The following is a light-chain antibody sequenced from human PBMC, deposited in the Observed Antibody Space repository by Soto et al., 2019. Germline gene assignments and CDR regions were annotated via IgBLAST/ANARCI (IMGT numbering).Light chain of an antibody. CDR1: QTINNW. CDR2: HAS. J-gene: IGKJ1*01. CDR3: QHYNSYPWT. Sequence: DIQMTQSPSTLSASIGDRVTITCRASQTINNWLAWYQQKPGKAPNLLIYHASNLETGVPSRFSGSAFGTEFTLTISSLQPDDFATYYCQHYNSYPWTFGNGTKVEIK. V-gene: IGKV1-5*01.